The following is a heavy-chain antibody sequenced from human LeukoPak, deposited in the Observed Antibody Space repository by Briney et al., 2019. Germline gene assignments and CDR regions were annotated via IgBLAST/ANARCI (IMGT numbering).Heavy chain of an antibody. CDR3: ARDYGVLSGLPYNWFDP. Sequence: GGSLRLSCAASGFTFSSYWMHWVRQAPGKGLVWVSRINTDGSSTSYADSVKGRFTISRDNAKNTLYLQMNSLRAEDTAVYYCARDYGVLSGLPYNWFDPWGQGTLVTVSS. V-gene: IGHV3-74*01. D-gene: IGHD3/OR15-3a*01. J-gene: IGHJ5*02. CDR2: INTDGSST. CDR1: GFTFSSYW.